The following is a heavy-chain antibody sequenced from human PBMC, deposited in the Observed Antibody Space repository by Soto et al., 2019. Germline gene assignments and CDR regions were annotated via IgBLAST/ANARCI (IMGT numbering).Heavy chain of an antibody. CDR1: GGTFSSYA. J-gene: IGHJ6*02. CDR2: IIPIFGTA. CDR3: ARDELSAKDPFIAARPEAPQFSSYYYGMDI. D-gene: IGHD6-6*01. Sequence: ASVKVSCKASGGTFSSYAISWVRQAPGQGLEWMGGIIPIFGTANYAQKFQGRVTITADESTSTAYMELSSLRSEDTAVYHCARDELSAKDPFIAARPEAPQFSSYYYGMDIWGQGTTVTVSS. V-gene: IGHV1-69*13.